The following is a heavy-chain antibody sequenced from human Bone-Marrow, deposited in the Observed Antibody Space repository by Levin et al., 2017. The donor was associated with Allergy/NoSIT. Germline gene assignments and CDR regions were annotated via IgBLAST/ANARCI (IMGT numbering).Heavy chain of an antibody. V-gene: IGHV3-7*01. D-gene: IGHD5-24*01. Sequence: LSLTCAASGFTFSTPWMSWVRQPPGKGLEWVAHIKQDGSEKLYVDSVKGRFTISRDNAKSSLYLQMNSLRAEDTAVYYCARWRWLQSEFDYWGQGTLVTVSS. CDR2: IKQDGSEK. CDR3: ARWRWLQSEFDY. J-gene: IGHJ4*02. CDR1: GFTFSTPW.